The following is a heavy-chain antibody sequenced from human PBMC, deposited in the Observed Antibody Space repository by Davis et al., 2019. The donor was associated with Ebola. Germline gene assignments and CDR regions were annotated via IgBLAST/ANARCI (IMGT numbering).Heavy chain of an antibody. CDR2: INPYNGNT. CDR1: GYTFTGYY. Sequence: ASVKVSCKASGYTFTGYYIQWVRRAPGQGLEWMGRINPYNGNTNYAQNVQGRVTMTTDTSTSTAYMEVGSLRSDDTAVYYCARAQFPTTSDHWGQGTLVTVSS. D-gene: IGHD1-1*01. CDR3: ARAQFPTTSDH. J-gene: IGHJ4*02. V-gene: IGHV1-18*04.